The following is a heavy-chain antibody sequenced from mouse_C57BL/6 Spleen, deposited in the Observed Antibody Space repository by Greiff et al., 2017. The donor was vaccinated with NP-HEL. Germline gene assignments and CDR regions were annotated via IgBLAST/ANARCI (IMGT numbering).Heavy chain of an antibody. D-gene: IGHD3-2*02. CDR1: GYTFTSYW. J-gene: IGHJ3*01. V-gene: IGHV1-52*01. CDR3: ARCAAQATYWVAY. CDR2: IDPSDSET. Sequence: VQLQQPGAELVRPGSSVKLSCKASGYTFTSYWMHWVKQRPIQGLEWIGNIDPSDSETHYNQKFKDKATLTVDKSSSTAYMQLSSLTSEDSAVYYGARCAAQATYWVAYWGQGTLVTVSA.